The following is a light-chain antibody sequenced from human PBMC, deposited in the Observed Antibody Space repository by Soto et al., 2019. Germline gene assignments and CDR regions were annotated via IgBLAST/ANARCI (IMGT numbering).Light chain of an antibody. CDR3: QQRYSMPLT. J-gene: IGKJ3*01. CDR1: QSISSH. Sequence: DIQMTQSPSSLSASVGDRVTITCRASQSISSHLNWYQQKQGKAPQLLIYEASSLQGGVPSRFSGSGSGTDFTLTISRLQADDFAIYYCQQRYSMPLTFGPGTRVDIK. CDR2: EAS. V-gene: IGKV1-39*01.